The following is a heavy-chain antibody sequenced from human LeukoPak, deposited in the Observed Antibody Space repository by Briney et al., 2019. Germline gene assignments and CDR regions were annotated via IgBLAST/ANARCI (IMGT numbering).Heavy chain of an antibody. V-gene: IGHV3-23*01. CDR1: GFTFSTYA. CDR3: ARGVNYFVLEY. Sequence: GGSLRLSCAASGFTFSTYAMSWVRQAPGKGLEWVSALSPSGGITYYEDSVKGRFTISRDNSKNTLYLQMNSLRAEDTAVYYCARGVNYFVLEYWGQGTLVTISA. J-gene: IGHJ4*02. D-gene: IGHD3-10*02. CDR2: LSPSGGIT.